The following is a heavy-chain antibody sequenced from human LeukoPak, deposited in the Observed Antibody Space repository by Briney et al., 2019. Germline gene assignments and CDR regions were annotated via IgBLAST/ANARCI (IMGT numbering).Heavy chain of an antibody. J-gene: IGHJ4*02. D-gene: IGHD3-10*01. Sequence: SETLSLTCTVSGGSVSSGGYYWSWIRQPPGKGLEWIGYIYYSGSTNYNPSLKSRVTISVDTSKNQFSLKLSSVTAADTAVYYCARLRLWFGELAAAFDYWGQGTLVTVSS. CDR2: IYYSGST. CDR3: ARLRLWFGELAAAFDY. CDR1: GGSVSSGGYY. V-gene: IGHV4-61*08.